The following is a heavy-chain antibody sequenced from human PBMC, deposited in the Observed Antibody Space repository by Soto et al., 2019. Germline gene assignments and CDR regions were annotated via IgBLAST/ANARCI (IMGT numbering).Heavy chain of an antibody. CDR2: IYTSGGT. Sequence: SETLSLTCTVSGGSISSYYWSWIRQPAGKGLEWIGRIYTSGGTNYNPSLKSRVTMSVDTSKNQFSLKLSSVTAADTAVYYCARSIPDYYDSSGYENDAFDIWGQGTMVTVSS. D-gene: IGHD3-22*01. V-gene: IGHV4-4*07. CDR1: GGSISSYY. J-gene: IGHJ3*02. CDR3: ARSIPDYYDSSGYENDAFDI.